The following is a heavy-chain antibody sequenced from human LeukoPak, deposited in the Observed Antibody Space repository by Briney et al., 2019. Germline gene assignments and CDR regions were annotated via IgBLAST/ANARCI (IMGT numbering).Heavy chain of an antibody. CDR2: IYYSGST. CDR1: GGSLSSSSYF. D-gene: IGHD2-2*01. J-gene: IGHJ4*02. V-gene: IGHV4-39*01. CDR3: ASRYCSSTSCPDY. Sequence: SETLSLTCIVSGGSLSSSSYFWGWIRQPPGKGLEWIGSIYYSGSTYYNPSLKSRVTISVDTPKNQFSLKLSSVTAAHTAVYYCASRYCSSTSCPDYWGQGTLVTVCS.